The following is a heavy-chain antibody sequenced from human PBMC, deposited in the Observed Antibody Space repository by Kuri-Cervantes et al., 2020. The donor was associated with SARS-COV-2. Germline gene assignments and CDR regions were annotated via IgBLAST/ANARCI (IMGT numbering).Heavy chain of an antibody. CDR3: ARESGSSGWYGFDY. D-gene: IGHD6-19*01. Sequence: ASVKVSCKASVYTFTSYGISWVRQAPGQGLEWMGWISAYSGNTNYAQKLQGRVTMTTDTSTSTAYMELRSLRSDDTAVYYCARESGSSGWYGFDYWGQGTLVTVSS. CDR2: ISAYSGNT. V-gene: IGHV1-18*04. CDR1: VYTFTSYG. J-gene: IGHJ4*02.